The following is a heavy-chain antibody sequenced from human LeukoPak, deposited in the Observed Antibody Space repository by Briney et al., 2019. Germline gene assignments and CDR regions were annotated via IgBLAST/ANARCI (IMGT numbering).Heavy chain of an antibody. CDR3: ARDKSSWIQLWSTTDY. CDR2: IKQDGSEK. CDR1: GFTFGSYW. V-gene: IGHV3-7*01. D-gene: IGHD5-18*01. Sequence: GGSLRLSCAASGFTFGSYWMSWVRQAPGKGLEWVANIKQDGSEKYYVDSVKGRFTISRDNAKNSLYLQMNSLRAEDTAVYYCARDKSSWIQLWSTTDYWGQGTLVTVSS. J-gene: IGHJ4*02.